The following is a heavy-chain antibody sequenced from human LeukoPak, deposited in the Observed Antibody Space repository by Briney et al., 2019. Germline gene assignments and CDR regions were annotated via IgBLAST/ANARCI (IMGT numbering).Heavy chain of an antibody. J-gene: IGHJ6*03. CDR2: FDPEDGET. CDR3: ATDRYRIAAAGTPYYYYMDV. CDR1: GYTLTELS. V-gene: IGHV1-24*01. D-gene: IGHD6-13*01. Sequence: ASVKVSCKVSGYTLTELSMHWVRQAPGKGLEWMGGFDPEDGETIYAQKFQGRVTMTEDTSTDTAYMELSSLRSEDTAVYYCATDRYRIAAAGTPYYYYMDVWGKGTTVTISS.